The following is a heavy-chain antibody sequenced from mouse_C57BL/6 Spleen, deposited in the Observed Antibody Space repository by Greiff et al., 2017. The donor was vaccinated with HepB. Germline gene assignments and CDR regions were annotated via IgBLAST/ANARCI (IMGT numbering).Heavy chain of an antibody. Sequence: QVQLQQSGAELARPGASVKLSCKASGYTFTSYGISWVKQRTGQGLEWIGEIYPRSGNTYYNEKFKGKATLTADKSSSTAYMELRSLTSEDSAVYFCARHGYSPWFAYWGQGTLVTVSA. D-gene: IGHD2-3*01. CDR1: GYTFTSYG. CDR3: ARHGYSPWFAY. V-gene: IGHV1-81*01. CDR2: IYPRSGNT. J-gene: IGHJ3*01.